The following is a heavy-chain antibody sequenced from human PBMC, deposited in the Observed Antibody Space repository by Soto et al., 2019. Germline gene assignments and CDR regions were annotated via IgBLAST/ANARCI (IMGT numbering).Heavy chain of an antibody. J-gene: IGHJ6*02. D-gene: IGHD3-22*01. CDR3: AKDRATYYYDSSDYFYYFGMDL. V-gene: IGHV3-30*18. CDR1: GFIFSDYG. CDR2: ISYDGTNK. Sequence: QVQLVESGGGVVQPGRSLRLSCEASGFIFSDYGMHWVRQAPGKGLEWVALISYDGTNKNYADSVRGRFTISRDDSKNKLYLQMNNLRDEDTALYYCAKDRATYYYDSSDYFYYFGMDLWGQGTTVTVSS.